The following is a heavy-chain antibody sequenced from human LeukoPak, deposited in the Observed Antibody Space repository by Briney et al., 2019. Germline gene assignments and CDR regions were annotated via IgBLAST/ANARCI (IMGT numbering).Heavy chain of an antibody. CDR1: GYSISSGYY. CDR3: ARYYYDSSGYYYVWFDP. Sequence: PSETLSLTCAVSGYSISSGYYWGWIRQPPGKGLEWIGSIYHSGSTYYNPSLKSRVTISVDTSKNQLSLKLSSVTAADTAVYYCARYYYDSSGYYYVWFDPWGQGTLVTVSS. J-gene: IGHJ5*02. CDR2: IYHSGST. D-gene: IGHD3-22*01. V-gene: IGHV4-38-2*01.